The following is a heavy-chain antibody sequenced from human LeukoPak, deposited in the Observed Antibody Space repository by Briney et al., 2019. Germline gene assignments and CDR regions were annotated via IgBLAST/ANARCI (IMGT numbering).Heavy chain of an antibody. Sequence: PGGSLRLSCAASGFTVSSDYMSWVRQAPGKGLEWVSAISGSGGSTYYADSVKGRFTISRDNSKNTLYLQMNSLRAEDTAVYYCAKQTMVRGVIISARWVGDVWGQGTTVTVSS. CDR3: AKQTMVRGVIISARWVGDV. CDR2: ISGSGGST. D-gene: IGHD3-10*01. J-gene: IGHJ6*02. V-gene: IGHV3-23*01. CDR1: GFTVSSDY.